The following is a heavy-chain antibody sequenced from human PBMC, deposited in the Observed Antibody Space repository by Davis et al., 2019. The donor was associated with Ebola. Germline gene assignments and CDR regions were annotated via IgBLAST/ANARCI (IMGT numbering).Heavy chain of an antibody. CDR2: LDANGRAT. D-gene: IGHD5-24*01. CDR1: GFTFTSYA. CDR3: AKVEMATIG. V-gene: IGHV3-23*01. Sequence: GGSLRLSCAASGFTFTSYAMTWVRQAPGKGLEWVSALDANGRATYYADSVKGRFTISRDNSQNTVSLLMNSLRAEDTAVYYCAKVEMATIGWGQGTLVTVSS. J-gene: IGHJ4*02.